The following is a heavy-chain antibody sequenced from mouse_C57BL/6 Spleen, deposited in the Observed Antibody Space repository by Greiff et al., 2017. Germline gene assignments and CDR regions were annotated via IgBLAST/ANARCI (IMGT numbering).Heavy chain of an antibody. CDR3: AKEGDYDGWFAY. D-gene: IGHD2-4*01. V-gene: IGHV1-52*01. CDR1: GYNFTSYW. Sequence: VQLQQPGAELVRPGSSVKLSCKASGYNFTSYWMHWVKQRPIQGLEWIGNIDPSDSETHYNQKFKDKATLTVDKSSSTAYMQLSSLTSEDSAVYYCAKEGDYDGWFAYWGQGTLVTVSA. J-gene: IGHJ3*01. CDR2: IDPSDSET.